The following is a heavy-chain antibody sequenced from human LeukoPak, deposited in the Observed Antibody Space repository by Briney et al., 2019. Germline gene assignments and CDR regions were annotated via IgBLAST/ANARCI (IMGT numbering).Heavy chain of an antibody. Sequence: SVKVSCKASGGTFSSYTISWVRQAPGQGLEWMGRIIPILGIANYAQKFQGRVTVTADKSTSTAYMELSSLRSEDTAVYYCARDQADSSGYLFDYWGQGTLVTVSS. CDR1: GGTFSSYT. CDR3: ARDQADSSGYLFDY. V-gene: IGHV1-69*04. CDR2: IIPILGIA. D-gene: IGHD3-22*01. J-gene: IGHJ4*02.